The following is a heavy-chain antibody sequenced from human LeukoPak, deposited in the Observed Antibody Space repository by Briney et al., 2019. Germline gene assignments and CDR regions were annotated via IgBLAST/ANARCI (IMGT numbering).Heavy chain of an antibody. CDR3: ARKTYYYDSSGYYVLDY. Sequence: SETLSLTCTVSGGSVSSGSYYWSCIRQPPGKGLEWIGYIYYSGSTNYNPSLKGRVTISVDTSKNQFSLKLSSVTAADTVVYYCARKTYYYDSSGYYVLDYWGQGTLVTVSS. CDR1: GGSVSSGSYY. CDR2: IYYSGST. J-gene: IGHJ4*02. V-gene: IGHV4-61*01. D-gene: IGHD3-22*01.